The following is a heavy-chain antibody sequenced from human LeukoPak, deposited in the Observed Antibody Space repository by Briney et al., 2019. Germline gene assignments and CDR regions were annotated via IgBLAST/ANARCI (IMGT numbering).Heavy chain of an antibody. CDR2: IDSDGSST. CDR3: ARDFAGVTARSEYFQH. CDR1: GXTFSTYW. V-gene: IGHV3-74*01. J-gene: IGHJ1*01. D-gene: IGHD3-16*01. Sequence: GGSLRLSCAASGXTFSTYWLHWVRQAPGKGLVWVSRIDSDGSSTNHADSVKGRFTISRDNAKNTLYLQMNSLRAEDTAVYYCARDFAGVTARSEYFQHWGQGTLVTVAP.